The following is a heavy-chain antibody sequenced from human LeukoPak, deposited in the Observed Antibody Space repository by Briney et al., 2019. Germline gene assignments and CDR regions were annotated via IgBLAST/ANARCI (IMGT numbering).Heavy chain of an antibody. D-gene: IGHD6-13*01. Sequence: GGSLRLSCAASGFTFSSYAMHWVRQAPGKGLEWVAVISYDGSNKYYADSVKGRFTISRDNSKNTLYLQMNSLRAEDTAVYYCAKIAAAGLDAFDIWGQGTMVTVSS. CDR3: AKIAAAGLDAFDI. CDR2: ISYDGSNK. CDR1: GFTFSSYA. V-gene: IGHV3-30-3*01. J-gene: IGHJ3*02.